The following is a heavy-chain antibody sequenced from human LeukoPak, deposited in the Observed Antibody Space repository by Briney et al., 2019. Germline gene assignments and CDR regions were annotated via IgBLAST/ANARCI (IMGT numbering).Heavy chain of an antibody. Sequence: GGSLRLSCTASGFTFSNYAMSWVRQAPGKGLEWVSAISGSGGSTFNADSVKGRFTISRDNSKNTLYLQMNSLRAEDTAVYYCARGSIVVVPAAIWFDPWGQGTLVTVSS. D-gene: IGHD2-2*01. CDR3: ARGSIVVVPAAIWFDP. V-gene: IGHV3-23*01. CDR2: ISGSGGST. J-gene: IGHJ5*02. CDR1: GFTFSNYA.